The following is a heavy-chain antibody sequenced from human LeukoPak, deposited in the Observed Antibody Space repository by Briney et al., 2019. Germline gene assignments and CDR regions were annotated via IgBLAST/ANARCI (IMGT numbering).Heavy chain of an antibody. CDR2: IWYDGSNR. CDR1: GITFSNYG. CDR3: AKDTRRRGYTYGSLSICFDY. Sequence: PGGSLRLSCAASGITFSNYGMHWVRQAPGKGLEWVAVIWYDGSNRYYADSVKGRFTISRDNSKNTLYLQMNSLRAEDTAVYYCAKDTRRRGYTYGSLSICFDYWGQGTLVTVSS. V-gene: IGHV3-33*06. D-gene: IGHD5-18*01. J-gene: IGHJ4*02.